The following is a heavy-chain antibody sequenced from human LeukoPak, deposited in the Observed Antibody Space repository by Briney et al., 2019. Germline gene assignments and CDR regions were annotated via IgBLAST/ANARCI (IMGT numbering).Heavy chain of an antibody. V-gene: IGHV3-30*18. Sequence: GGSLRLSCAASGFTFSSYGMHWVRQAPGKGLEWVAAISYDGSNKYYADSVKGRFTISRDNSKNTLYLQMNSLRAEDTAVYYCAKDAYDSSGYSYLDYWGQGTLVTVSS. D-gene: IGHD3-22*01. J-gene: IGHJ4*02. CDR3: AKDAYDSSGYSYLDY. CDR2: ISYDGSNK. CDR1: GFTFSSYG.